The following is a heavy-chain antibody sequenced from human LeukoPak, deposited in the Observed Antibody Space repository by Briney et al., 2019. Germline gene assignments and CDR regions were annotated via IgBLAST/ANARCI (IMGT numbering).Heavy chain of an antibody. CDR3: ARDPLLRAFDI. J-gene: IGHJ3*02. CDR2: INTNTGNP. CDR1: GYTFTNFG. Sequence: VASVKVSCKASGYTFTNFGINWVRQAPGQGLEWVGWINTNTGNPTYVQGFAGRFVFSLDTSVNTAYLQINSLKAEDTAVYYCARDPLLRAFDIWGQGTMVTVSS. D-gene: IGHD1-26*01. V-gene: IGHV7-4-1*02.